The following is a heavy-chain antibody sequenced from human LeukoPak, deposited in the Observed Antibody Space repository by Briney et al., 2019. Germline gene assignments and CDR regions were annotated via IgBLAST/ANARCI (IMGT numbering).Heavy chain of an antibody. CDR2: ISAYNGNK. CDR1: GYTFPSYG. CDR3: ARDAVSMVRGVPLGFDP. D-gene: IGHD3-10*01. J-gene: IGHJ5*02. Sequence: ASVKVSCKASGYTFPSYGISWVRQAPGQGLEWMGWISAYNGNKKYAQKLQGRVTMTTDPSTSTAYMELRSLRSDDTAVYYCARDAVSMVRGVPLGFDPWGQGTLVTVSS. V-gene: IGHV1-18*01.